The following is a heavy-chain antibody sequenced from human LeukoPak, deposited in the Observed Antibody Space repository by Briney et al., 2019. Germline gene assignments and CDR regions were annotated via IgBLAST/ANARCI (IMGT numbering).Heavy chain of an antibody. CDR2: ISGNNIYM. CDR3: ARAGGGPPANDAFDI. D-gene: IGHD3-16*01. Sequence: KPGGSLRLSCAASGFTFSSYTMNWVRQAPGKGLEWVSSISGNNIYMYYADSVKGRFTISRDNAKNSLYLQMNSLRAEDTAVYYCARAGGGPPANDAFDIWGQGTMVTVSS. CDR1: GFTFSSYT. V-gene: IGHV3-21*01. J-gene: IGHJ3*02.